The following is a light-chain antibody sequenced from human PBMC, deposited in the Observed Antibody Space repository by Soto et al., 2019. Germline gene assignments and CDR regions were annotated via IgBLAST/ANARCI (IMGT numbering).Light chain of an antibody. CDR3: LQYDTYPRT. CDR2: VAS. Sequence: DIQMTQSPSSLSASVGDRVIITCRASQGIRGLLAWFQQKPGKAPNSLIYVASNLQSGVPSRFSGSGSGTDFTLTINSLQPEDFETYYCLQYDTYPRTFGPGTKVDIK. J-gene: IGKJ3*01. CDR1: QGIRGL. V-gene: IGKV1-16*01.